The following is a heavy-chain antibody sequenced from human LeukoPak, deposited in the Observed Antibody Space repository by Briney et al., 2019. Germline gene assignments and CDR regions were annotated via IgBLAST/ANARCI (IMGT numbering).Heavy chain of an antibody. Sequence: SETLSLTCTVSGGPISSSSYYWGWIRQPPGKGLEWIGSIYYSGSTYYNPSLKSRVTISVDTSKNQFSLKLSSVTAADTAVYYCASPHVLKVRGVTNVYFDYWGQGTLVTVSS. D-gene: IGHD3-10*01. CDR1: GGPISSSSYY. J-gene: IGHJ4*02. CDR2: IYYSGST. CDR3: ASPHVLKVRGVTNVYFDY. V-gene: IGHV4-39*01.